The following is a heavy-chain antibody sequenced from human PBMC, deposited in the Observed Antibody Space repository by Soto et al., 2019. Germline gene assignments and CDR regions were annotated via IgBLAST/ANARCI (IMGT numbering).Heavy chain of an antibody. CDR2: IHDGGTT. CDR3: AGQWAAGYGAFDP. V-gene: IGHV4-4*02. J-gene: IGHJ5*02. Sequence: QVKLQESGPGLVKPSGTLSLTCAVSGGSINSNRWWTWVRQAPGKGLGWIGEIHDGGTTNYNLSLKSRVTLSIDESKNQFSLDMKSVSAADTAVYYCAGQWAAGYGAFDPWGQGILVTVSS. CDR1: GGSINSNRW. D-gene: IGHD3-9*01.